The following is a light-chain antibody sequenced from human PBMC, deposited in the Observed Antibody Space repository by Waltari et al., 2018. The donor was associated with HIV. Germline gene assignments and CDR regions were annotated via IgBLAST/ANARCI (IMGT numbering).Light chain of an antibody. CDR2: DNN. J-gene: IGLJ2*01. CDR1: SSNIGTHY. Sequence: QSVLTQPPSVSAAPGQKVTISCSGSSSNIGTHYVSWYQQLPGTAPKLRIYDNNKRPSGIPDRFAGSKSGTSATLGSTGLQTGDEADYYCGTWDSSLSAVVFGGGTKLTVL. CDR3: GTWDSSLSAVV. V-gene: IGLV1-51*01.